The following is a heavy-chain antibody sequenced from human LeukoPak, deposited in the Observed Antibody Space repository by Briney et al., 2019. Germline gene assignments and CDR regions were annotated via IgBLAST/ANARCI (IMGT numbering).Heavy chain of an antibody. D-gene: IGHD1/OR15-1a*01. V-gene: IGHV4-34*01. CDR1: GGSFSGYY. CDR3: ARWAGGTGDFDY. Sequence: PSETLSLTCAVYGGSFSGYYWSWIRQPPGKGLEWIGEINHSGSTNYNPSLKSRVTISVDTSKNQFSLKLSSVTAADTAVYYCARWAGGTGDFDYWGQGTLVTVSS. CDR2: INHSGST. J-gene: IGHJ4*02.